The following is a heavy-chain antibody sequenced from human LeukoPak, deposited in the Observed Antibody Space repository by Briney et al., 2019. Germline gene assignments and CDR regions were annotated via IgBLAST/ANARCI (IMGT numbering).Heavy chain of an antibody. CDR3: ATPQNQASCSGGSCYSGGVWFDP. V-gene: IGHV1-24*01. Sequence: ASVKVSCKVSGYTLTELSMHWVRQAPGKGLEWMGGFDPEDGETIYAQKFQGRVTMTEDTSTDTAYMGLSSLRSEDTAVYYCATPQNQASCSGGSCYSGGVWFDPWGQGTLVTVSS. J-gene: IGHJ5*02. D-gene: IGHD2-15*01. CDR1: GYTLTELS. CDR2: FDPEDGET.